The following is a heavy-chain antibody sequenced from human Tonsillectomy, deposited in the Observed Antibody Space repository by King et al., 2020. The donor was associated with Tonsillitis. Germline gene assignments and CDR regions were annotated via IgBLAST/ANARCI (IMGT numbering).Heavy chain of an antibody. V-gene: IGHV3-20*04. J-gene: IGHJ3*02. CDR3: AREGIAAAGTDDAFDI. CDR2: INWSGGRT. D-gene: IGHD6-13*01. CDR1: GFTFGDYG. Sequence: VQLVESGGGVVRPGGSLRLSCAASGFTFGDYGMSWVRQAPGKGLEWVSGINWSGGRTVYADSVKGRFTISRDNAKNSLYPQMNSLRAEDTALYYCAREGIAAAGTDDAFDIWGQGTMVTVSS.